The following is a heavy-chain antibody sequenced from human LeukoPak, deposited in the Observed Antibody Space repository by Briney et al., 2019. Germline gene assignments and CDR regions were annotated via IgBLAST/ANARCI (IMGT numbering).Heavy chain of an antibody. Sequence: GRSLRLSCAASGFTFSTNGMHWVRQAPGKGLEWVAVISYDEKTQYYADSVKGRFTISRDNSKNTLYLQMNSLRAEGTAVYYCAKEYCGGGRCNDDFFDYWGQGTLVTVSS. J-gene: IGHJ4*02. CDR3: AKEYCGGGRCNDDFFDY. D-gene: IGHD2-15*01. CDR2: ISYDEKTQ. CDR1: GFTFSTNG. V-gene: IGHV3-30*18.